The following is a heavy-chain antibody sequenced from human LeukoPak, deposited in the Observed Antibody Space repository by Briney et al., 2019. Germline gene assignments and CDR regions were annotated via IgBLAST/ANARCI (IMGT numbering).Heavy chain of an antibody. CDR1: GGSISSGSYY. CDR3: ARDPSGWYDY. D-gene: IGHD6-19*01. Sequence: SETLSLTXTVSGGSISSGSYYWSWIRQPAGKGLEWIGRIYTSGSTYYNPSLKSRVTISVDTSKNQFSLKLSSVTAADTAVYYCARDPSGWYDYWGQGTLVTVSS. CDR2: IYTSGST. J-gene: IGHJ4*02. V-gene: IGHV4-61*02.